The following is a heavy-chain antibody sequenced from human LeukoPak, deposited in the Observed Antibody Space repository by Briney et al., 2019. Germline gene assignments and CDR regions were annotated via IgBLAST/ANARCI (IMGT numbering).Heavy chain of an antibody. Sequence: ASVKVSCKASGYTFTGYYMHWVRQAPGQGLEWMGWINPNSGGTNYAQKFQGRVTMTGDTSISTAYMELSRLRSDDTAVYYCARARTMIVVVSGGYNWFDPWGQGTLVTVSS. D-gene: IGHD3-22*01. CDR1: GYTFTGYY. J-gene: IGHJ5*02. V-gene: IGHV1-2*02. CDR2: INPNSGGT. CDR3: ARARTMIVVVSGGYNWFDP.